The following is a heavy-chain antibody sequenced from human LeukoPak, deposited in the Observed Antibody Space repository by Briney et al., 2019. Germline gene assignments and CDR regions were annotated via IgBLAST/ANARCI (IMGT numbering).Heavy chain of an antibody. D-gene: IGHD3-16*02. Sequence: SETLSLTCAVHGGSFSGYYWSWIRQPPGKGLEWIGEINHSGSTNYNPSLKSRVTISVDTSKNQFSLKLSSVTAADTAVYYCARPAFGGVIAPGQYYYYCMDVWGKGTTVTISS. V-gene: IGHV4-34*01. J-gene: IGHJ6*03. CDR1: GGSFSGYY. CDR3: ARPAFGGVIAPGQYYYYCMDV. CDR2: INHSGST.